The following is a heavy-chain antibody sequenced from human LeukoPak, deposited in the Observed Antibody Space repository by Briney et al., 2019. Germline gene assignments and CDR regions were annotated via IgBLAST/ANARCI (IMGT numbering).Heavy chain of an antibody. CDR2: IYSGGST. V-gene: IGHV3-53*01. CDR1: GFTVSSNY. Sequence: GGSLRLSCIASGFTVSSNYMGWVRQAPGKGLEWVSVIYSGGSTYYADSVKGRFTISRDNSKHTLYLQMNSLRAEDTAVYYCAREKVGTFGSYYMDVWGKGTTVTLSS. CDR3: AREKVGTFGSYYMDV. D-gene: IGHD1-26*01. J-gene: IGHJ6*03.